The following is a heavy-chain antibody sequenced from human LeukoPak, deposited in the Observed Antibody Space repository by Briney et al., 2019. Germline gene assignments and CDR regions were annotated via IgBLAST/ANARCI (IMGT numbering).Heavy chain of an antibody. CDR3: ARGRISASNTGAFDI. CDR1: SGSISNYY. Sequence: SETLSLTCTVSSGSISNYYWNWIRQPPGKGLEWIGFIYHTESTSYNPSLKSRVTISLDRSKSQFSLKLTSVTAADTAVYYCARGRISASNTGAFDIWGQGTMGTVSS. V-gene: IGHV4-59*01. D-gene: IGHD3-3*02. J-gene: IGHJ3*02. CDR2: IYHTEST.